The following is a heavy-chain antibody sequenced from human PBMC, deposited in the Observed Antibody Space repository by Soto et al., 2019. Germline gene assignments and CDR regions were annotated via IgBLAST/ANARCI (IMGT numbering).Heavy chain of an antibody. D-gene: IGHD2-2*01. CDR1: GGSISSYY. J-gene: IGHJ6*02. V-gene: IGHV4-59*01. Sequence: PSETLSLTCTVSGGSISSYYWSWIRQPPGKGLEWIGYIYYSGSTNYNPSLKSRVTISVDTSKNQFSLKLSSVTAADTAVYYCARGVGQLLYFGIDVWGQGTPVTVSS. CDR2: IYYSGST. CDR3: ARGVGQLLYFGIDV.